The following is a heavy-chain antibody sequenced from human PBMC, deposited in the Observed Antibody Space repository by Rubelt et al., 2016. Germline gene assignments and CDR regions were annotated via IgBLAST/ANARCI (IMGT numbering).Heavy chain of an antibody. CDR3: AKDRAITMVRGAPIWFDP. D-gene: IGHD3-10*01. V-gene: IGHV3-23*01. J-gene: IGHJ5*02. Sequence: GSGGSTYYADSVKGRFTISRDNSKNTLYLQMNSLRAEDTAVYYCAKDRAITMVRGAPIWFDPWGQGTLVTVSS. CDR2: GSGGST.